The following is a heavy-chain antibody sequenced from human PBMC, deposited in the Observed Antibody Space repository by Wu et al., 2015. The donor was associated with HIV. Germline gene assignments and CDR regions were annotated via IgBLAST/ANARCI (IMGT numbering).Heavy chain of an antibody. CDR3: ATSYYGSGSYPTFYYYYVYGR. CDR1: GGTFSTYG. V-gene: IGHV1-69*13. D-gene: IGHD3-10*01. J-gene: IGHJ6*02. Sequence: QVQLVQSGAEVKKPGSSVRVSCKASGGTFSTYGVSWVRQAPGQGLEWMGRIVPLFDAPNYAQRFHDRLTITADGSTTTAYMEMRNLRSEDTAVYFCATSYYGSGSYPTFYYYYVYGRLGPRDHGHRLL. CDR2: IVPLFDAP.